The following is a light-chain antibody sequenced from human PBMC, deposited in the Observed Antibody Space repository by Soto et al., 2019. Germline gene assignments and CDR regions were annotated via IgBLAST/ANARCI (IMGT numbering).Light chain of an antibody. CDR1: SSDVGGYNY. Sequence: QSALTQPASVSGSPGQSITISCTGTSSDVGGYNYVSWYQQHPGKAPKLMIYEISHRPSGVSNRFSGSKSGNTASLTISGLQPDDEADYYCSSYTSSSTRVFGGGTKVTVL. J-gene: IGLJ2*01. CDR2: EIS. V-gene: IGLV2-14*01. CDR3: SSYTSSSTRV.